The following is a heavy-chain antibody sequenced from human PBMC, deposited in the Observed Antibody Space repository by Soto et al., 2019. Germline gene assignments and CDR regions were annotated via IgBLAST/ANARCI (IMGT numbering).Heavy chain of an antibody. Sequence: ASVKVSCKASGYTFTSYAMHWVRQAPGQRLEWMGWINAGNGNTKYSQKFQGRVTITRDTSASTAYMELSSLRSEDTAVYYCARSKGRFLEWLHPRGDWFDPWGQGTLVTVSS. CDR1: GYTFTSYA. CDR3: ARSKGRFLEWLHPRGDWFDP. CDR2: INAGNGNT. V-gene: IGHV1-3*01. J-gene: IGHJ5*02. D-gene: IGHD3-3*01.